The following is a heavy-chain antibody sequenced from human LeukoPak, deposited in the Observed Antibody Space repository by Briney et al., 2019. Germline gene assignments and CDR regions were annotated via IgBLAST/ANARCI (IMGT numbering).Heavy chain of an antibody. J-gene: IGHJ6*02. V-gene: IGHV1-58*02. Sequence: GASVKVSCKASGFTFTSSAMQWVRQARGQRLEWIGWIVVGSGNTNYAQKFQERVTITRDMSTSTAYMELSSLRSEDTAVYYCAAAFYDSPLYYYGMDVWGQGTTVTVSS. CDR3: AAAFYDSPLYYYGMDV. CDR1: GFTFTSSA. CDR2: IVVGSGNT. D-gene: IGHD3-3*01.